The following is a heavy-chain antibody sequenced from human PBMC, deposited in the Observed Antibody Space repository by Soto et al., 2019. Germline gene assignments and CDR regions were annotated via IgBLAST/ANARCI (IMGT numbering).Heavy chain of an antibody. V-gene: IGHV1-69*01. J-gene: IGHJ6*01. Sequence: SVNGSGQSSGRTSSSYAISWVRGAPAQGLEWMGGIIPIFGTANCAQKFQGKVTITADESTSTAYMELSSLRSEDTALYYCLMVYARSYYHYGMDIWGQGTTVTVSS. CDR2: IIPIFGTA. CDR1: GRTSSSYA. D-gene: IGHD2-8*01. CDR3: LMVYARSYYHYGMDI.